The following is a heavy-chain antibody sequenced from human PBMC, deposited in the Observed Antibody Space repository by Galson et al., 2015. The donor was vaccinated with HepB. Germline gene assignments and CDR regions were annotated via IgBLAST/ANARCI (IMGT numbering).Heavy chain of an antibody. J-gene: IGHJ4*02. Sequence: SLRLSCAASGFTFNSYSMNWVRQAPGKGLEWVSYISSSSSTIYYADSVKGRFTISRDNAKNSLYLQMNSLRAEDTAVYYCARDYPTFFDYWGQGTLVTVSS. D-gene: IGHD2/OR15-2a*01. CDR2: ISSSSSTI. CDR1: GFTFNSYS. CDR3: ARDYPTFFDY. V-gene: IGHV3-48*01.